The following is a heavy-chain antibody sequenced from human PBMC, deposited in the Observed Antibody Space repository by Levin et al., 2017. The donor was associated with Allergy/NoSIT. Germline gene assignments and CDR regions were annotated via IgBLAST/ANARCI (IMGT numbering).Heavy chain of an antibody. D-gene: IGHD2-15*01. V-gene: IGHV3-30*18. CDR2: ISYDGSNK. Sequence: GGSLRLSCAASGFTFSSYGMHWVRQAPGKGLEWVAVISYDGSNKYYADSVKGRFTISRDNSKNTLYLQMNSLRAEDTAVYYCAKVGDGGGYFDYWGQGTLVTVSS. J-gene: IGHJ4*02. CDR1: GFTFSSYG. CDR3: AKVGDGGGYFDY.